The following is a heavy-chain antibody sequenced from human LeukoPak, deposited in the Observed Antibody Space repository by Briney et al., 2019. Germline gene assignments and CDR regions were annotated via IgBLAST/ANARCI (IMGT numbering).Heavy chain of an antibody. CDR2: IFYSGST. J-gene: IGHJ3*02. D-gene: IGHD3-22*01. CDR3: AKSNGYGLIGI. Sequence: SETLSLTCTVSGGSISTSNYYWGWIRQPPGKGLEWIGNIFYSGSTYYGPSLKSRLTISLDTSRNQFSLKLSSVTAADTAVYYCAKSNGYGLIGIWGQGTMVTVSS. CDR1: GGSISTSNYY. V-gene: IGHV4-39*07.